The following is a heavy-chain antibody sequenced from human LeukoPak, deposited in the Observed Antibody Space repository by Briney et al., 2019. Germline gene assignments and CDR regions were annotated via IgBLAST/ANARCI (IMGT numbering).Heavy chain of an antibody. Sequence: SETLSLTCAVYGGSFSGYYWSWIRQPPGKGLEWIGEINHSGSTNYNPSLKSRVTISVDTSKNQFSLKLSSVTAADTAVYYCARSNYGDYAFFDYWGQGTLVTVSS. J-gene: IGHJ4*02. V-gene: IGHV4-34*01. CDR2: INHSGST. CDR1: GGSFSGYY. CDR3: ARSNYGDYAFFDY. D-gene: IGHD4-17*01.